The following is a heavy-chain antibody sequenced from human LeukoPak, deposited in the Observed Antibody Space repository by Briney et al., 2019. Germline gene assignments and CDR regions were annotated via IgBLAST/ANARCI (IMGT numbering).Heavy chain of an antibody. D-gene: IGHD2-2*01. V-gene: IGHV3-7*01. Sequence: SGGSLRLSCAASGFTFSSYWMSWVRQAPGKGLESVANIKQDGSEKYYVDSVKGRFTISRDNAKNSLYLQMNSLRAEDTAVYYCARVGYCSSTSCHGFEDWGQGTLVTVSS. CDR1: GFTFSSYW. CDR2: IKQDGSEK. CDR3: ARVGYCSSTSCHGFED. J-gene: IGHJ4*02.